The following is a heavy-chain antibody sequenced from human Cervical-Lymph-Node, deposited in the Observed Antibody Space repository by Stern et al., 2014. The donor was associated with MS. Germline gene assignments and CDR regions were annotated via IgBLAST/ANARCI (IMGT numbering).Heavy chain of an antibody. Sequence: QLQLQESGPGLVKPSETLSLTCTVSGGSISSYYWSWIRQPPGKGLEWIGYIYYSGSTNYNPSLKRRVTISVDTSKNQFSLKLSSVTAADTAVYYCARGYGGNPIDYWGQGTLVTVSS. V-gene: IGHV4-59*01. CDR3: ARGYGGNPIDY. CDR2: IYYSGST. CDR1: GGSISSYY. D-gene: IGHD4-23*01. J-gene: IGHJ4*02.